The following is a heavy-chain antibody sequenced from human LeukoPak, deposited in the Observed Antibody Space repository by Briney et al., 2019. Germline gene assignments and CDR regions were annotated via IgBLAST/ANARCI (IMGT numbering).Heavy chain of an antibody. J-gene: IGHJ5*02. CDR1: GFTFSSYE. CDR3: ARETSGSYFSSWFDP. D-gene: IGHD1-26*01. CDR2: ISSSGSTI. Sequence: GGSLRLSCAASGFTFSSYEMNWVRQAPGKGLEWVSYISSSGSTIYYADSVKGRFTISRDNAKNSLYLQMNSLRAEDTAVYYCARETSGSYFSSWFDPWGQGILVTVPS. V-gene: IGHV3-48*03.